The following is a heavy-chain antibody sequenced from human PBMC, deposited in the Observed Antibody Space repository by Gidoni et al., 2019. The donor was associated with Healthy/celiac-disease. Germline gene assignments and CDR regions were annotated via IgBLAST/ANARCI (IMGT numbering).Heavy chain of an antibody. V-gene: IGHV3-23*01. Sequence: EVQLLESGGGLVQPGGSLRLSCAASGFPFSSYAMSWLRQAPGKGLEWVSDISGSGGSTYYADSVKGRFTISRDNSKNTLYLQMNSLRAEDTAVYYCAKPSYGTFWSGYHDYWGQGTLVTVSS. D-gene: IGHD3-3*01. CDR1: GFPFSSYA. CDR2: ISGSGGST. CDR3: AKPSYGTFWSGYHDY. J-gene: IGHJ4*02.